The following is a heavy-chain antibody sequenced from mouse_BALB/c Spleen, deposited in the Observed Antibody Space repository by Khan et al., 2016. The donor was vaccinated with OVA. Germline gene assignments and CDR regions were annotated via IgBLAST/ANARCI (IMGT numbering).Heavy chain of an antibody. CDR1: GYTFTNYG. CDR3: ARPPYFSYTLDH. V-gene: IGHV9-3-1*01. Sequence: LVESGPELKKPGETVKISCKASGYTFTNYGMNWVKHSPGKALKWMDWINTYTGEPTYADDFKGRFAFSLETSSSPASLQINNLKNEDTATYFCARPPYFSYTLDHWGQGTSVTVSS. D-gene: IGHD2-10*01. J-gene: IGHJ4*01. CDR2: INTYTGEP.